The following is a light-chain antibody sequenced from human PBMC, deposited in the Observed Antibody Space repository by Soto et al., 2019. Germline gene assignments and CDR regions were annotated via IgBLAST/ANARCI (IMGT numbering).Light chain of an antibody. V-gene: IGKV1-39*01. CDR2: ADS. CDR3: QKSYSTHPS. CDR1: QSISSY. Sequence: DIQMTQSPSSLSASVGDRVILTCRASQSISSYLNWYQQKQGKDHRLLIYADSSLQSGVKSRFSGSGSGTDFTLTISSMQPEDFAAYYCQKSYSTHPSFGPGTKLDIK. J-gene: IGKJ3*01.